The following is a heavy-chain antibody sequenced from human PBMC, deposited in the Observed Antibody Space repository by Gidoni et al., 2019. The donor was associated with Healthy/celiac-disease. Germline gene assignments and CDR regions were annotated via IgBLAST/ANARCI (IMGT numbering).Heavy chain of an antibody. J-gene: IGHJ6*02. D-gene: IGHD6-13*01. CDR2: ISYDGSNK. V-gene: IGHV3-30*04. CDR3: ARDSRPPHWHSSSWGNYYDYGRDV. Sequence: LEWAAVISYDGSNKYYADSVKGRFTITRDNSKNTLYLQMNSLRAEDTAVYYCARDSRPPHWHSSSWGNYYDYGRDVWGQGPSVTVSS.